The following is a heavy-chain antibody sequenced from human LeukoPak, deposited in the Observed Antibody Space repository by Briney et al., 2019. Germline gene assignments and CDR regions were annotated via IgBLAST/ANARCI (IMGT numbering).Heavy chain of an antibody. V-gene: IGHV3-7*01. D-gene: IGHD2-2*01. CDR2: IKHDGTEM. Sequence: GGSLRLSCAVSGFRFNKNWMSWVRQAPGKGLEWVANIKHDGTEMYYVDSVEGRFTVSRDNAKNSLFLQMDSLRAEDTAVYYCARARTLAVTPAAMPYYFDYWGQGSLVTVSS. J-gene: IGHJ4*02. CDR3: ARARTLAVTPAAMPYYFDY. CDR1: GFRFNKNW.